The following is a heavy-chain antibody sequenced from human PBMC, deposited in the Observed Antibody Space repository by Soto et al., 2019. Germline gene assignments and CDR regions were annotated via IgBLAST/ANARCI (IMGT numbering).Heavy chain of an antibody. J-gene: IGHJ4*02. CDR1: GFTFSSYG. V-gene: IGHV3-30*18. CDR3: AKSGRFGELTLDY. D-gene: IGHD3-10*01. CDR2: ISYDGSNK. Sequence: PGGSLRLSCAASGFTFSSYGMNWVRQAPGKGLEWVAVISYDGSNKYYADSVKGRFTISGDNSKNTLYLQMNSLRAEDTAVYYCAKSGRFGELTLDYWGQGTLVTVSS.